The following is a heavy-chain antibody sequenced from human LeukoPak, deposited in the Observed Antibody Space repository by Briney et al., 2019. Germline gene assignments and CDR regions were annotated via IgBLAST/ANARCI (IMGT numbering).Heavy chain of an antibody. CDR3: ARDLNYYDGSTYYDAFDI. V-gene: IGHV4-59*11. CDR1: GGSISTHF. CDR2: IYYTGTS. D-gene: IGHD3-22*01. J-gene: IGHJ3*02. Sequence: KPSETLSLTCTVSGGSISTHFWTWIRQPPGKGLEFIGNIYYTGTSNYNPSLKSRVTMSIDTAKNQFSLNLSSVTAADTAVYYCARDLNYYDGSTYYDAFDIWGQRTLVTVSS.